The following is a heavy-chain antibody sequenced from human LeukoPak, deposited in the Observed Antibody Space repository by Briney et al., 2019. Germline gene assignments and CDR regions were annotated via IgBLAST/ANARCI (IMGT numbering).Heavy chain of an antibody. CDR2: INPNSGGT. D-gene: IGHD6-13*01. CDR3: ARVKQQLVGDYYYYMDV. CDR1: GYTFTGYY. Sequence: ASVKVSCKASGYTFTGYYMHWVRQAPGQGLEWMGWINPNSGGTNYAQKFQGRVTMTRDTSISTAYMELSRLRSDDTAVYYCARVKQQLVGDYYYYMDVWGKGTTVTVSS. V-gene: IGHV1-2*02. J-gene: IGHJ6*03.